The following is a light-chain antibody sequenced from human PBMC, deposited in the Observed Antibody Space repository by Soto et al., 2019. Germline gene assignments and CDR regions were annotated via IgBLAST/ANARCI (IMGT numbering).Light chain of an antibody. CDR3: QQSYSTLPWT. J-gene: IGKJ1*01. CDR1: QSISSY. CDR2: AAS. Sequence: DIQMTQSPSSLSASVGDRVTITCRASQSISSYLNWYQQKPGKAPKLLIYAASSLQSGVPSRFSGSGSGRDFTLTISSLQPEDFATYYCQQSYSTLPWTFGQGTKVEIK. V-gene: IGKV1-39*01.